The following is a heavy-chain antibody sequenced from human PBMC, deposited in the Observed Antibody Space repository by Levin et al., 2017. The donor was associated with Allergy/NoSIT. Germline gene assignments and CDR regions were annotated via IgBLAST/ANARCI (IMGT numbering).Heavy chain of an antibody. J-gene: IGHJ3*02. CDR2: ISWNSGSI. V-gene: IGHV3-9*01. CDR1: GFTFDDYA. CDR3: AKDIPRGSGWYSISFDI. Sequence: SGGSLRLSCAASGFTFDDYAMHWVRQAPGKGLEWVSGISWNSGSIGYADSVKGRFTISRDNAKNSLYLQMNSLRAEDTALYYCAKDIPRGSGWYSISFDIWGQGTMVTVSS. D-gene: IGHD6-19*01.